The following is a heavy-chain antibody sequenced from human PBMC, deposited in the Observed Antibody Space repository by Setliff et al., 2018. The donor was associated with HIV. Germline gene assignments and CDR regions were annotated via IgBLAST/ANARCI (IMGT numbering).Heavy chain of an antibody. V-gene: IGHV1-18*01. CDR3: ARDPQPWLVGPEDAFDI. J-gene: IGHJ3*02. CDR2: ISAYNGNT. Sequence: GASVKVSCKASGYTFTSYGISWVRQAPGQGLEWMGWISAYNGNTNYAQKLQGRVTMTTDTSTSTAYMELRSLRSDDTAVYYCARDPQPWLVGPEDAFDIWGQGTMVTVSS. CDR1: GYTFTSYG. D-gene: IGHD1-26*01.